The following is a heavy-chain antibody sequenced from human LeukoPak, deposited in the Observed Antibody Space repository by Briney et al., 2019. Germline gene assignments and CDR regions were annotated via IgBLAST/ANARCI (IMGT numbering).Heavy chain of an antibody. CDR2: ISSSSSTI. V-gene: IGHV3-48*04. D-gene: IGHD3-16*01. Sequence: GGSLRLSCAASGFTFSSYSMNWVRQAPGKGLEWVSYISSSSSTIYYADSVKGRFTISRDNAWNSLYLQMNSLRVEDTAVYYCARPAYTAAYDLWGQGTMVTVSS. CDR1: GFTFSSYS. CDR3: ARPAYTAAYDL. J-gene: IGHJ3*01.